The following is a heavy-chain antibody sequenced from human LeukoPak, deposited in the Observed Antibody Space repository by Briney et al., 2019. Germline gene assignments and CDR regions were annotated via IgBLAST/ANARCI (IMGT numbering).Heavy chain of an antibody. V-gene: IGHV3-7*03. Sequence: GSLRLSCAASGFTFSSYWMSWVRQAPGKGLGWVANIKKDGSEKYYVDSVKGRFTISRGNAKNSLYLQMNSLRAEDTAVYYCARDGGLGATTNNWFDPWGQGTLVTVSS. CDR2: IKKDGSEK. CDR1: GFTFSSYW. CDR3: ARDGGLGATTNNWFDP. J-gene: IGHJ5*02. D-gene: IGHD5-12*01.